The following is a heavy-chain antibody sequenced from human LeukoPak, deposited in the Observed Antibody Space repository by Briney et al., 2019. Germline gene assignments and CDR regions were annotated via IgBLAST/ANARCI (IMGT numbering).Heavy chain of an antibody. Sequence: SETLSLTCTVSGGSISSYYWSWIRQPAGKGLEWIGRIYTSGGTDYNPSLKSRVTMSIDTSKNQFSLKVNSVTAADTAVYYCTRGDNFWGQGTLVTVSS. J-gene: IGHJ4*02. CDR3: TRGDNF. CDR1: GGSISSYY. V-gene: IGHV4-4*07. CDR2: IYTSGGT. D-gene: IGHD3-16*01.